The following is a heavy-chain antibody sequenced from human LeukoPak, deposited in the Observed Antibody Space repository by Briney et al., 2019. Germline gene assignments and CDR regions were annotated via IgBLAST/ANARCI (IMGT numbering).Heavy chain of an antibody. V-gene: IGHV1-24*01. CDR1: GYTLTELS. Sequence: ASVKVSCKVSGYTLTELSMHWVRQAPGKGLEWTGGFDPEDGETIYAQKFQGRVTMTEDTSTDTAYMELSSLKSEDTAVYYCATSSPPYDSSGYYIHWYFDLWGRGTLVTVSS. CDR3: ATSSPPYDSSGYYIHWYFDL. J-gene: IGHJ2*01. CDR2: FDPEDGET. D-gene: IGHD3-22*01.